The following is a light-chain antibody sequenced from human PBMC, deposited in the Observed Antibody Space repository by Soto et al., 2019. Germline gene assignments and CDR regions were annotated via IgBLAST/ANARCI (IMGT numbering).Light chain of an antibody. Sequence: EIVMTQSPGTLSLSPGERATLSCRASQSVSSRLAWYQQKPGQAPRLLISGASSRATGIPDRFSGSGFGTDLTLTISSLHSEDLEVYFCQQYNNWPYTFGQGTKVDIK. CDR1: QSVSSR. J-gene: IGKJ2*01. V-gene: IGKV3D-15*01. CDR3: QQYNNWPYT. CDR2: GAS.